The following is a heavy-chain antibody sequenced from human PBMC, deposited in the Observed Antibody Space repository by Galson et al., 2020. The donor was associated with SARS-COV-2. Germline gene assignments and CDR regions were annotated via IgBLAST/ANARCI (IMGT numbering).Heavy chain of an antibody. Sequence: GGSLRLSCAASGFTFDDYAMHWVRQAPGKGLEWVSGISWNSGSIGYADSVKGRFTISRDNAKNSLYLQMNSLRSEDTAVYYCARDSQGGNDYNYLLFWGQGTLVTVSS. V-gene: IGHV3-9*01. J-gene: IGHJ4*02. CDR3: ARDSQGGNDYNYLLF. CDR1: GFTFDDYA. CDR2: ISWNSGSI. D-gene: IGHD4-4*01.